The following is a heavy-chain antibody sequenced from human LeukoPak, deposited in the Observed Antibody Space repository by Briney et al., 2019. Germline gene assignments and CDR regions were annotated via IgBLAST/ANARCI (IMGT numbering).Heavy chain of an antibody. J-gene: IGHJ3*02. V-gene: IGHV3-53*01. Sequence: GGSLRLSCAASGLXFSSSYMSWVRQAPGKGLEWVSIIYNDGSTYYADSMKGRFTISRDNSKNTLYLQVNSLRAEDTAMYYCARNILFAFDIWGQGTMVTVSS. CDR2: IYNDGST. CDR3: ARNILFAFDI. CDR1: GLXFSSSY. D-gene: IGHD2/OR15-2a*01.